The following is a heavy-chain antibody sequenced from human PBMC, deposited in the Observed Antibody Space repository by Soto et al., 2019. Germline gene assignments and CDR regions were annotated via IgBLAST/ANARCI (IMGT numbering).Heavy chain of an antibody. CDR2: IYYSGST. V-gene: IGHV4-59*08. J-gene: IGHJ4*02. CDR1: GGSIRSYY. Sequence: SETLSLTCTVSGGSIRSYYWSWIRQPPGKGLECIGYIYYSGSTNYNPSLKSRVTISVDTSKNQFSLKLSSVTAADTAIYYCARNYGDYVDYWGQGTLVTVSS. D-gene: IGHD4-17*01. CDR3: ARNYGDYVDY.